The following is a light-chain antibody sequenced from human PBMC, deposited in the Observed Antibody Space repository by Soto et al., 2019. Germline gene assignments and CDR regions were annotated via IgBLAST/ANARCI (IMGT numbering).Light chain of an antibody. Sequence: ELLMTQSPATLSVSPGERATLSCSASQSVDTNLAWYQQKPGQAPRLLIYDASTRATDIPARFSGSGSGTDFTLTITSLQSEDLALYYCQRYDDWPLTFGGGAKVEIK. CDR2: DAS. J-gene: IGKJ4*01. CDR3: QRYDDWPLT. CDR1: QSVDTN. V-gene: IGKV3D-15*01.